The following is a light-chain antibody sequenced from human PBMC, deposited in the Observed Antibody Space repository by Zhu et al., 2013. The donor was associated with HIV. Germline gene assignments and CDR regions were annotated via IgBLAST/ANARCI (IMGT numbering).Light chain of an antibody. V-gene: IGKV1-8*01. CDR2: SAS. Sequence: IRMTQSPSSFSASTGDTVNITCRASRPISSYLAWYQQKPGQAPDLLIYSASTLQNDVPSRFIGSGSGTEFTLTISCLQSEDFATYYCQQYYDYIRTFGQGTKVEMK. J-gene: IGKJ1*01. CDR3: QQYYDYIRT. CDR1: RPISSY.